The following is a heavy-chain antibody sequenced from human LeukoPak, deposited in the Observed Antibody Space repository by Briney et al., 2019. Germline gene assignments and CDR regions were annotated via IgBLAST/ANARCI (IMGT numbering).Heavy chain of an antibody. D-gene: IGHD6-25*01. CDR1: GFTFSSYS. Sequence: PGGSLRLSCAASGFTFSSYSMNWVRQAPGKGLEWVSSISSSSSYIYYADSVKGRFTISRDNAKNSLYLQMNSLRAEDTAVYYCARDPLEGGSATFDIWGRGTMVTVSS. V-gene: IGHV3-21*01. CDR3: ARDPLEGGSATFDI. J-gene: IGHJ3*02. CDR2: ISSSSSYI.